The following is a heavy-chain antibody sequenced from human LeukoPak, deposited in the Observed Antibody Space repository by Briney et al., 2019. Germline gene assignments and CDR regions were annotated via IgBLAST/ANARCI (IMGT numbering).Heavy chain of an antibody. Sequence: SETLSLTCAVSGVSISSGGNSWNWIRQPPGKGLEWIGHIYDTGSTYYNPSLKSRVTISVDKSKNQFSLRLRSVTAADTAVYHCANSGSYHYYHYGMDVWGQGTTVTVSS. J-gene: IGHJ6*02. D-gene: IGHD3-10*01. CDR2: IYDTGST. CDR3: ANSGSYHYYHYGMDV. CDR1: GVSISSGGNS. V-gene: IGHV4-30-2*01.